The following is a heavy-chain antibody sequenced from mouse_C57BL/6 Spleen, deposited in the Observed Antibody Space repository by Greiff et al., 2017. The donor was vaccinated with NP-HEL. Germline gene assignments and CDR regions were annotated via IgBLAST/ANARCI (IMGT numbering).Heavy chain of an antibody. Sequence: QVHVKQSGAELVKPGASVKISCKASGYAFSSYWMNWVKQRPGKGLEWIGQIYPGDGDTNYNGKFKGKATLTADKSSSTAYMQLSSLTSEDSAVYFCARSYDGYYYAMDYWGQGTSVTVSS. CDR3: ARSYDGYYYAMDY. V-gene: IGHV1-80*01. CDR2: IYPGDGDT. J-gene: IGHJ4*01. CDR1: GYAFSSYW. D-gene: IGHD2-3*01.